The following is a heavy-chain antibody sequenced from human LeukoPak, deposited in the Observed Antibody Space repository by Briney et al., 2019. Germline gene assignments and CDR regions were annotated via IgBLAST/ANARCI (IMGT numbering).Heavy chain of an antibody. J-gene: IGHJ4*02. D-gene: IGHD2-2*02. V-gene: IGHV3-33*01. CDR3: ARDRCSSTSCYILGY. CDR2: IWYDGSNK. CDR1: GFTFSSYG. Sequence: GRSLRLSCAASGFTFSSYGMHWVRQAPGKGLEWVAVIWYDGSNKYYADSVKGRFTISRDNSKNTLYLQMNSLRAEDTAVYYCARDRCSSTSCYILGYWGQGTLVTVSS.